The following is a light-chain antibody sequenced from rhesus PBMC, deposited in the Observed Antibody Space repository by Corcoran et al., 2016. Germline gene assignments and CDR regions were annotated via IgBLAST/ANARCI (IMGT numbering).Light chain of an antibody. Sequence: DIQMTQSPSSLSASVGDTVTITCRASQGINNYLSWYQQKPGKAPKPLIYYASSFETGVPSRFSGSGAGTDYTLTISRLQPEDIATYYCQQYNNSPFTFGPGTKLDIK. CDR1: QGINNY. V-gene: IGKV1-66*01. CDR2: YAS. CDR3: QQYNNSPFT. J-gene: IGKJ3*01.